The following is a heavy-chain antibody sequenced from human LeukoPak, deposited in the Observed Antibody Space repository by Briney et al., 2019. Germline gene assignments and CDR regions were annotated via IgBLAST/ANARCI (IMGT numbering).Heavy chain of an antibody. CDR3: ARGKVVAGTPGQNSWDS. V-gene: IGHV4-4*07. CDR1: GSSISSYY. Sequence: SETLSLTCTVSGSSISSYYWNWIRQPAGKGLEWIGRIHTSGSTNYNPSLKSRVTMSVDTSKNQFSLKLSSVTAADTAVYYCARGKVVAGTPGQNSWDSWGQGILVTVSS. CDR2: IHTSGST. J-gene: IGHJ4*02. D-gene: IGHD6-19*01.